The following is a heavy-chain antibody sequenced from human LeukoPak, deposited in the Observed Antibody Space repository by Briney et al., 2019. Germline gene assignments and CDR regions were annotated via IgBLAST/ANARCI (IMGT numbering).Heavy chain of an antibody. Sequence: SETLSLTCTVSGGSVSSGSYYWSWIRQPPGKGLEWIGYIYYSGSTNYNPSLKSRVTISVDTSKIQFSLKLSSVTAADTAVYHCARVRTYYYDSSGYYYDRSFDYWGQGTLVTVSS. CDR2: IYYSGST. D-gene: IGHD3-22*01. V-gene: IGHV4-61*01. CDR3: ARVRTYYYDSSGYYYDRSFDY. CDR1: GGSVSSGSYY. J-gene: IGHJ4*02.